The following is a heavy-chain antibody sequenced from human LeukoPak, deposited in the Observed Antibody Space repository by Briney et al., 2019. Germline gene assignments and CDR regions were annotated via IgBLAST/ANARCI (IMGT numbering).Heavy chain of an antibody. V-gene: IGHV3-53*01. CDR2: LYTGGPS. Sequence: GGSLRLSCEASGFTVNSNYMGWVRQAPGKGLEWVSTLYTGGPSYYADSVKGRFTLSRDDSKNTIFLQMNSLRAEDTAVYFCVRLVLWFGEFFSHGELSAFDPWGQGTLVTVSS. CDR1: GFTVNSNY. CDR3: VRLVLWFGEFFSHGELSAFDP. D-gene: IGHD3-10*01. J-gene: IGHJ5*02.